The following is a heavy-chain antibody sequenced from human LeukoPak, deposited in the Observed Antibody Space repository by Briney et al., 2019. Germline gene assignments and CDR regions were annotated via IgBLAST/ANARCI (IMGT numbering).Heavy chain of an antibody. CDR1: GFNFRKHW. CDR2: IKQDGSEK. Sequence: GGSLRLSCAATGFNFRKHWMSWVRQAPGKGLEWVANIKQDGSEKYYVDSVKGRFTISRDNAKNSLYLQMNSLRAEDTAVYYCARDQVSDGLDVWGKGTTVTVSS. J-gene: IGHJ6*04. D-gene: IGHD1-14*01. CDR3: ARDQVSDGLDV. V-gene: IGHV3-7*01.